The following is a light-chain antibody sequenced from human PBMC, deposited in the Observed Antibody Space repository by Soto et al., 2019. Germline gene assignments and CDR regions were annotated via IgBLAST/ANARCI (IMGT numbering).Light chain of an antibody. CDR1: SSDVGSQNL. Sequence: QSALTQPASVSGSPGQSITISCTGTSSDVGSQNLVSWYQQHPGKAPKLMIYEGTKRPSGISDRFSGFKSANTAYLTISGVQPEDEADYHCSSYTTIKTVVFGGGTKLTVL. J-gene: IGLJ2*01. V-gene: IGLV2-14*02. CDR3: SSYTTIKTVV. CDR2: EGT.